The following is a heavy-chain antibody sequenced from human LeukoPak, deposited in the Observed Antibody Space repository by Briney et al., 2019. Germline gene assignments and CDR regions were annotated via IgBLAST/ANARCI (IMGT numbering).Heavy chain of an antibody. D-gene: IGHD7-27*01. V-gene: IGHV3-33*01. J-gene: IGHJ4*02. CDR3: ATALGSNSRIDY. CDR2: IWYHGKKD. CDR1: GFTFSSYG. Sequence: GGSLRLSCAASGFTFSSYGMHWVRQAPGKGLEWVAGIWYHGKKDHYADSVKGRFIISRDNSMNTLYLQMSSLRAEDTAVYYCATALGSNSRIDYWGQGTLVTVSS.